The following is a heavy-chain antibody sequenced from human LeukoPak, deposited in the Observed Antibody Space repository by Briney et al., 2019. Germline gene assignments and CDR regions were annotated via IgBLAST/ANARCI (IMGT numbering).Heavy chain of an antibody. J-gene: IGHJ4*02. CDR3: ARVECSTGGNCYFDY. Sequence: PGRSLRLTCAASGFEFGRYALHWVRQAPGKGLEWVAVISYDGSNKELADSVRGRFAISRDNSKDRLYLQMNSLRPYDTSVYYCARVECSTGGNCYFDYWGQGTLVAVSS. V-gene: IGHV3-30*09. CDR1: GFEFGRYA. D-gene: IGHD2-8*02. CDR2: ISYDGSNK.